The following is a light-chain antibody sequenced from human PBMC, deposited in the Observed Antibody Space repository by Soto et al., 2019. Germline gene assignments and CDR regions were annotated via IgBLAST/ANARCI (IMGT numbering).Light chain of an antibody. V-gene: IGLV1-40*01. Sequence: QPVLTQPPSVSGAPGQRVTISCTGSSSNIGARNAVHWYQQLPGTAPKLLIYGNSDRPSGVPDRFSGSKSGTSASLAITGLQAEDEADYYCQSYDSSLSGVVFGGGTQLTVL. J-gene: IGLJ2*01. CDR2: GNS. CDR3: QSYDSSLSGVV. CDR1: SSNIGARNA.